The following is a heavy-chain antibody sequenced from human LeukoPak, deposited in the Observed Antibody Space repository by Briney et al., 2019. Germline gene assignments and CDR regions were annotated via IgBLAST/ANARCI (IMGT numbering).Heavy chain of an antibody. CDR3: ARDRCSSTSCYYFDY. V-gene: IGHV3-33*01. J-gene: IGHJ4*02. CDR1: GFTFSSYG. D-gene: IGHD2-2*01. Sequence: PGGSLRLSCAASGFTFSSYGMHWVRQAPGKGLEWVAVIWYDGSNKYYADSVKGRFTISRDNPKNTLYLQMNSLRAEDTAVYYCARDRCSSTSCYYFDYWGQGTLVTVSS. CDR2: IWYDGSNK.